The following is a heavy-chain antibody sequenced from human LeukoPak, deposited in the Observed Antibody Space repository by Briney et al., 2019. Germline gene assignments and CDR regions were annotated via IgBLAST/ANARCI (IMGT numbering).Heavy chain of an antibody. CDR1: GFTFSSYA. D-gene: IGHD6-13*01. CDR3: AKDKLVYQQLVLGFAY. Sequence: GGSLRLSCAASGFTFSSYAMSWVRQAPGKGLEWVSAISGSGGSTYYADSVKGRFTISRDNTKNTLYLQMNSLRAEDTAVYYCAKDKLVYQQLVLGFAYWGQGTLVTVSS. CDR2: ISGSGGST. J-gene: IGHJ4*02. V-gene: IGHV3-23*01.